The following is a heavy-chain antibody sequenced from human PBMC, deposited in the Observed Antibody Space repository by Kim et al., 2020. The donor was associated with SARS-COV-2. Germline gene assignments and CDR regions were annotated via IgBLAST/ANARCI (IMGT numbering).Heavy chain of an antibody. J-gene: IGHJ4*02. D-gene: IGHD3-10*01. CDR3: TTITMVRGVKGVDY. Sequence: AAPVKGRFTISRDDSKNTLYLQMNSLKTEDTAVYYCTTITMVRGVKGVDYWGQGTLVTVSS. V-gene: IGHV3-15*01.